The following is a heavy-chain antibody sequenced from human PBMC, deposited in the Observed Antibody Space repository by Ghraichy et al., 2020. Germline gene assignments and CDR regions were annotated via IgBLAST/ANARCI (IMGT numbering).Heavy chain of an antibody. J-gene: IGHJ6*02. CDR3: AREGLGYCSGGSCYYYGMDV. V-gene: IGHV1-2*04. CDR1: GYTFTGYY. D-gene: IGHD2-15*01. CDR2: INPNSGGT. Sequence: ASVKVSCKASGYTFTGYYMHWVRQAPGQGLEWMGWINPNSGGTNYAQKFQGWVTMTRDTSISTAYMELSRLRSDDTAVYYCAREGLGYCSGGSCYYYGMDVWGQGTTVTVSS.